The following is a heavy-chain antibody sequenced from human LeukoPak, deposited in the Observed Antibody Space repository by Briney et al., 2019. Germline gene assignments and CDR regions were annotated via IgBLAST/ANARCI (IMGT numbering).Heavy chain of an antibody. J-gene: IGHJ5*02. Sequence: VKVSCKASGYTFTSYGISWVRQAPGQGLEWMGWISPYNGNTGYAQKFQGRVTMTRNTSISTAYMELSSLRSEDTAVYYCARGFVIVGATSWFDPWGQGTLVTVSS. CDR3: ARGFVIVGATSWFDP. V-gene: IGHV1-8*02. CDR1: GYTFTSYG. CDR2: ISPYNGNT. D-gene: IGHD1-26*01.